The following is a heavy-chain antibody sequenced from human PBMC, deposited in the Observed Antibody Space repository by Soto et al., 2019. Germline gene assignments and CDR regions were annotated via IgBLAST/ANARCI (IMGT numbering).Heavy chain of an antibody. Sequence: QVQLQESGPGLVKPSETLSLTCTVSGGSISSYYWSWIRQPPGKGLEWIGYIYYSGSTNYNPSLKSRVPLSVDTSKNQFSLKLSSVTAADTAVYCCASMYSSGSYNFDYWGQGTLVTVSS. CDR2: IYYSGST. CDR1: GGSISSYY. D-gene: IGHD6-19*01. CDR3: ASMYSSGSYNFDY. V-gene: IGHV4-59*01. J-gene: IGHJ4*02.